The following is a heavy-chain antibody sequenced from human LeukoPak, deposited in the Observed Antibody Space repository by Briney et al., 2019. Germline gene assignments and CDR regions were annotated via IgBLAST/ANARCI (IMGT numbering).Heavy chain of an antibody. D-gene: IGHD3-16*01. CDR2: IYYSGST. V-gene: IGHV4-30-4*01. J-gene: IGHJ4*02. CDR3: ARAPLAPYDYVWGSHRDYFDY. CDR1: GGSISSNDYY. Sequence: PSETLSLTCTVSGGSISSNDYYWSWIRQPPGKGLEWIGYIYYSGSTYYNPSLKGRVTISVDTSKNQFSLKLSSVTAADTAVYYCARAPLAPYDYVWGSHRDYFDYWGQGTLVTVSS.